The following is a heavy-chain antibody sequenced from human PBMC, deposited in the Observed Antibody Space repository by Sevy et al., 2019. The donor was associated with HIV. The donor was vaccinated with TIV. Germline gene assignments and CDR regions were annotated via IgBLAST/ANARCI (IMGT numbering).Heavy chain of an antibody. Sequence: SETLSLTCAVSGGSISSSNWWSWVRQPPGKGLEWIGEIYHSGSTNYNPSLKSRVTISVDKSKNQFSLKLSPVTAADTAVYYCAGRGGMDGYYPYYFDYWGQGTLVTVSS. CDR3: AGRGGMDGYYPYYFDY. CDR1: GGSISSSNW. CDR2: IYHSGST. V-gene: IGHV4-4*02. J-gene: IGHJ4*02. D-gene: IGHD3-3*01.